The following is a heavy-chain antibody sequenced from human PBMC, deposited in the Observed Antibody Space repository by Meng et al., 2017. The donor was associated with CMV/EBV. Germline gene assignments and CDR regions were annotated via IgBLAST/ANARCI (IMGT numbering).Heavy chain of an antibody. CDR3: AREYCSSTSCFPQYYYGMDV. D-gene: IGHD2-2*01. J-gene: IGHJ6*02. Sequence: GGSLRLSCAASGFSFSAFYMSWIRQAPGKGLEWVSYISNSGNTIYYADSVKGRFTISRDNAKNSLFLQMNSLRAEDTAVYYCAREYCSSTSCFPQYYYGMDVWGQGTTVTVSS. V-gene: IGHV3-11*01. CDR2: ISNSGNTI. CDR1: GFSFSAFY.